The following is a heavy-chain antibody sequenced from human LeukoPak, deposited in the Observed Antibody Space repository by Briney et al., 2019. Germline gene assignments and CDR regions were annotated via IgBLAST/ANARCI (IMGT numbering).Heavy chain of an antibody. D-gene: IGHD2-2*01. J-gene: IGHJ3*02. Sequence: ASVEVSCKASGYTFTSYDINWVRQATGQGLEWMGWMNPNSGNTGYAQKFQGRVTMTRNTSISTAYMELSSLRSEDTAVYYCASPLGVVVPAVTVHAFDIWGQGTMVTVSS. CDR3: ASPLGVVVPAVTVHAFDI. V-gene: IGHV1-8*01. CDR1: GYTFTSYD. CDR2: MNPNSGNT.